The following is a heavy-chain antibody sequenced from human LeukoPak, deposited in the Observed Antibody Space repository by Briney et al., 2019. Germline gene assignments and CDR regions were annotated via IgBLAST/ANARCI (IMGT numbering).Heavy chain of an antibody. CDR2: VNIDGGST. V-gene: IGHV3-74*01. Sequence: GGSLRLSCAASGFTFSNYWMHWVPQGPGKGLVWVSRVNIDGGSTSYADSVKGRFTISRDNAKNTLYLQMNSLRAEDTAVYYCARGRGSGWYDYWGQGTLVTVSS. CDR1: GFTFSNYW. J-gene: IGHJ4*02. CDR3: ARGRGSGWYDY. D-gene: IGHD6-19*01.